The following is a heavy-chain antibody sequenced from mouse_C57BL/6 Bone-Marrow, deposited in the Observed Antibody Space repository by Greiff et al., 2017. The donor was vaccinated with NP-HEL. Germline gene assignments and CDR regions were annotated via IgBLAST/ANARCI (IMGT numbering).Heavy chain of an antibody. CDR3: AREPFYCDYDGGRTYWYFDV. D-gene: IGHD2-4*01. V-gene: IGHV1-63*01. CDR2: IYPGGGYT. Sequence: QVQLQQSGAELVRPGTSVKMSCKASGYTFTNYWIGWAKQRPGHGLEWIGDIYPGGGYTNYNEKFKGKATLTADKSSSTAYMQFRSLSSEDSAIYYCAREPFYCDYDGGRTYWYFDVWGTGTTVTVSS. J-gene: IGHJ1*03. CDR1: GYTFTNYW.